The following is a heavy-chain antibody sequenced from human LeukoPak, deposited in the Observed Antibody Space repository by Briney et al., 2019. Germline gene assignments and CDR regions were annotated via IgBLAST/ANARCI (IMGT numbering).Heavy chain of an antibody. V-gene: IGHV3-72*01. D-gene: IGHD2-2*02. Sequence: GGSLRLSCATSGFAFSDHYMDWVRQAPGKGLEWVGRTRNRANSYSTEYAASVKGRFTVSREDSGNSLFLQMNSLRTEDTAVYYCATSSARDCSSTSCHSDYWGQGKLVTVSS. CDR1: GFAFSDHY. J-gene: IGHJ4*02. CDR2: TRNRANSYST. CDR3: ATSSARDCSSTSCHSDY.